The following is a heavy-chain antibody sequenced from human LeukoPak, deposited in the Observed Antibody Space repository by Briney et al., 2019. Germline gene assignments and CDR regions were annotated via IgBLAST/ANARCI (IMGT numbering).Heavy chain of an antibody. CDR2: IYYSGST. V-gene: IGHV4-59*01. Sequence: SETLSLTCTVSGGSISNYFWSWIRQPPGKGLEWIGYIYYSGSTNYNPSLKSRVTISVDTSKNQFSLKLSSVTAADTAVYYCARVGGTNYYYYGMDVWGQGTTVTVSS. D-gene: IGHD1-26*01. J-gene: IGHJ6*02. CDR1: GGSISNYF. CDR3: ARVGGTNYYYYGMDV.